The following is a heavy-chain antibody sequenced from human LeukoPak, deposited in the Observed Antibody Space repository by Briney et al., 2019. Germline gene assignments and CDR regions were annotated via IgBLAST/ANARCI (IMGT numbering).Heavy chain of an antibody. CDR1: GGSFSGYY. J-gene: IGHJ2*01. CDR3: ARTPGRYSSSWSPQRYFDL. V-gene: IGHV4-34*01. CDR2: INHSGST. D-gene: IGHD6-13*01. Sequence: SGTLSLTCAVYGGSFSGYYWSWIRQPPGKGLEWIGEINHSGSTNYNPSLKSRVTISVDTSKNQFSLKLSSVTAADTAVYYCARTPGRYSSSWSPQRYFDLWGRGTLVTVSS.